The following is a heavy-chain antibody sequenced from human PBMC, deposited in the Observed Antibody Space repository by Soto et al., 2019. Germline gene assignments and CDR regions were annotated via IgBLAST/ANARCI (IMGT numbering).Heavy chain of an antibody. V-gene: IGHV1-69*13. J-gene: IGHJ3*02. CDR3: AREGIAVAGTLLGAFDI. D-gene: IGHD6-19*01. Sequence: SVKVSCKASGGTFSSYAISWVRQAPGQGLEWMGGIIPIFGTANYAQKFQGRVTITADESTSTAYMELSSLRSEDTAVYYCAREGIAVAGTLLGAFDIWGQGTMVTVSS. CDR1: GGTFSSYA. CDR2: IIPIFGTA.